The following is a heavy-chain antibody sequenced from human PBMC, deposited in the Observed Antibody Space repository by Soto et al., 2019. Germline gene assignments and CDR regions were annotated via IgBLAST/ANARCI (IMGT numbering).Heavy chain of an antibody. J-gene: IGHJ5*02. D-gene: IGHD1-26*01. CDR2: IHHNGNS. V-gene: IGHV4-31*03. CDR1: GGSISSGAYY. CDR3: ARVSATGTRWFDP. Sequence: QVQLQESGPGLVKPSQTLSLTCTVSGGSISSGAYYWSWVRQPPGKGLEWIGYIHHNGNSYNNPSLKSRISISLDTSTNQFSLNLTSVTAADTAVYYCARVSATGTRWFDPWGQGTLVTVSS.